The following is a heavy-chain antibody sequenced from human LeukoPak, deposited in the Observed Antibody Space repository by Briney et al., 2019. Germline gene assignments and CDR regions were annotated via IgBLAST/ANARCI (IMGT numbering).Heavy chain of an antibody. CDR1: GGSFSGYY. CDR2: IDHSGST. D-gene: IGHD6-19*01. J-gene: IGHJ4*02. CDR3: ARGSAVTAMPL. V-gene: IGHV4-34*01. Sequence: SETLSLTCAVYGGSFSGYYWSWIRQPPEKGLEWIGEIDHSGSTNYNPSLKSRVTMLIDTPENQFSLRLRSVTAADTAVYFCARGSAVTAMPLWGQGTLVTVSS.